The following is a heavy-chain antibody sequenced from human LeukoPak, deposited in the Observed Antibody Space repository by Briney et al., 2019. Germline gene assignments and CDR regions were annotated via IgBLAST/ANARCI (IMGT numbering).Heavy chain of an antibody. Sequence: PGGSLRLSCAASGFTFSSYAMHWVRQAPGKGLEWVAVISYDGSNKYYADSVKGRFTISRDNSKNTLYLQMNSLRAEDTAVYYCASHDLEWFNYSWGQGTLVTVSS. CDR1: GFTFSSYA. V-gene: IGHV3-30-3*01. J-gene: IGHJ4*02. CDR3: ASHDLEWFNYS. CDR2: ISYDGSNK. D-gene: IGHD3-3*01.